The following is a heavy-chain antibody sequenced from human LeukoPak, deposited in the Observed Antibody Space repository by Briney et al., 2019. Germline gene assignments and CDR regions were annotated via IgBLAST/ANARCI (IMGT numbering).Heavy chain of an antibody. V-gene: IGHV4-38-2*01. Sequence: SETLSLTCAVSGYSISSGYYWGWIRQPPGKGLEWIGSIYHSGSTYYNPSLKSRVTISVDTSKNQFSLKLSSVTAADTAVYYCARHDGSGNCYYYYYYMDVWGKGTTVTVSS. CDR2: IYHSGST. CDR1: GYSISSGYY. D-gene: IGHD3-10*01. J-gene: IGHJ6*03. CDR3: ARHDGSGNCYYYYYYMDV.